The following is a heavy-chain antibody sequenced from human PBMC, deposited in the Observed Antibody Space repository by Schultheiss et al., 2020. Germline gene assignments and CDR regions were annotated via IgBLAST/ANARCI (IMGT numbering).Heavy chain of an antibody. Sequence: SETLSLTCNVSGGSITSSYWTWILQSPEKGLEWIGYVHHSGNTNYNPSLKTRVTISLGTSKTDFSLKLFSVTAADTAVYYCATFSNSWNVWFDPWGQGTLVTVSS. CDR1: GGSITSSY. D-gene: IGHD1-26*01. CDR3: ATFSNSWNVWFDP. J-gene: IGHJ5*02. CDR2: VHHSGNT. V-gene: IGHV4-59*01.